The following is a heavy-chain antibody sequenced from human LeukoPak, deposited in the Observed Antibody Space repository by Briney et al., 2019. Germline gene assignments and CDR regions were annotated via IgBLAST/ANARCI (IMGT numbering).Heavy chain of an antibody. D-gene: IGHD6-19*01. CDR2: IYPGDSDT. Sequence: GASLKISCKGSGYSFTSYWIGWVRQMPGKGLEWMGIIYPGDSDTRYSPSFQGQVTISADKSISTAYLQWSSLKASDTAMYYCARQGGAVAGTGRDFDYWGQGTLVTVSS. CDR3: ARQGGAVAGTGRDFDY. CDR1: GYSFTSYW. J-gene: IGHJ4*02. V-gene: IGHV5-51*01.